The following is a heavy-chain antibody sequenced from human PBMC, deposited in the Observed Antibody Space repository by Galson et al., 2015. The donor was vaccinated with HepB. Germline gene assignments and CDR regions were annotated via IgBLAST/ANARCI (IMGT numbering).Heavy chain of an antibody. CDR1: GGTFSSYA. V-gene: IGHV1-69*13. CDR2: IIHIFGTA. D-gene: IGHD3-22*01. J-gene: IGHJ5*02. Sequence: SVKVSCKASGGTFSSYAISWVRQAPGQGLEWMGGIIHIFGTANYAQKFQGRVTITADESTSTANMELSSLRSEDTAVYYCARVGLIDSSGELGARGWFDPWGQGTLVTVSS. CDR3: ARVGLIDSSGELGARGWFDP.